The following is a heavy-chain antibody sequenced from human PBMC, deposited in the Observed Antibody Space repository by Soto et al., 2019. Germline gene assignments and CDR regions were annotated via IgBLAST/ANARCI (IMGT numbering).Heavy chain of an antibody. J-gene: IGHJ4*02. D-gene: IGHD3-16*01. CDR1: GGSISGTTYY. CDR2: IYYSGTT. V-gene: IGHV4-39*01. CDR3: ARHLEERRMATTPFDY. Sequence: QLQLQESGPGLVKPSETLSLTRNVSGGSISGTTYYWAWIRQPPGKGPEWIGSIYYSGTTYYKSSLKGRVTISVDAPNNQFSLKVSSVTAADTAVYYCARHLEERRMATTPFDYWGQGTLVTVSS.